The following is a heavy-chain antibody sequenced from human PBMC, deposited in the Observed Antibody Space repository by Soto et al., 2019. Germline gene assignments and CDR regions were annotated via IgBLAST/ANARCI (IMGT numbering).Heavy chain of an antibody. CDR1: GASITSTTYF. V-gene: IGHV4-39*01. Sequence: KTSETLSLTCSLSGASITSTTYFWAWIRQPPGKGLEWVGSIYYSGKTHNNPSLKSRTTISVDRSRNQFSLQVSSVTAADTAVYYCAKNLPRTGRFDYWGQGTVVTVSS. J-gene: IGHJ4*02. CDR2: IYYSGKT. CDR3: AKNLPRTGRFDY.